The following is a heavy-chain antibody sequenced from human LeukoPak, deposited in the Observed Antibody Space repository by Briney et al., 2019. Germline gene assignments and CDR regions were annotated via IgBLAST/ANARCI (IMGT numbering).Heavy chain of an antibody. CDR3: ARDRPGGSSLDY. J-gene: IGHJ4*02. V-gene: IGHV4-59*01. D-gene: IGHD6-13*01. CDR2: IYSSGST. CDR1: GGSISGYY. Sequence: SETLSLTCTVSGGSISGYYWSWIRQPPGKGLEWIGYIYSSGSTNYNPSLKSRVTISIDTSKNQFSLKLSSVTAADTAVYYCARDRPGGSSLDYWGQGTLVTVSS.